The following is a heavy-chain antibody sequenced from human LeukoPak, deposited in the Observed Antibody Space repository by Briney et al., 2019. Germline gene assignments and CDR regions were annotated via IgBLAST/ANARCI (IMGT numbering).Heavy chain of an antibody. J-gene: IGHJ4*02. CDR2: ITGSSAST. CDR3: AKLDYYDTH. Sequence: SGGSLRLSCAASGFTFSGYSMNWVRQAPGKGLEWVSSITGSSASTYYADSVKGRFTISRDNSKNTLYLQMNSLRAEDMAVYFCAKLDYYDTHWGQGTLVTVSS. D-gene: IGHD3-22*01. V-gene: IGHV3-23*01. CDR1: GFTFSGYS.